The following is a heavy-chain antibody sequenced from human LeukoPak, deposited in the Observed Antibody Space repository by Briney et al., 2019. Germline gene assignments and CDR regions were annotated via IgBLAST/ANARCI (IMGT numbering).Heavy chain of an antibody. Sequence: PGGSLRLSCAASGFTFSSYGMHWVRQAPGKGLEWVAVISYDGSNKYYADSVKGRFTISRDNSKNTLYLQMNSLRAEDTAVYYCAKLWGLRYFDWLLVDDAFDIWGQGTMVTVSS. CDR2: ISYDGSNK. CDR1: GFTFSSYG. D-gene: IGHD3-9*01. CDR3: AKLWGLRYFDWLLVDDAFDI. J-gene: IGHJ3*02. V-gene: IGHV3-30*18.